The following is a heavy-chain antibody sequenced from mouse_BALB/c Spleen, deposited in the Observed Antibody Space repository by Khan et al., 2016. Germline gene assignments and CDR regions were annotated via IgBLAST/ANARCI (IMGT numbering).Heavy chain of an antibody. V-gene: IGHV14-4*02. J-gene: IGHJ4*01. CDR1: AFNIKDFY. D-gene: IGHD2-5*01. CDR2: IDPENGDA. CDR3: NPSYYSNSYSLDY. Sequence: VQLQQSGAELVTSGASVKLSCTASAFNIKDFYIHWVKQRPDQGLEWIGWIDPENGDAGYAPKFQDKATVTADSSSNTAYLQLSSLTSEDTSVYYCNPSYYSNSYSLDYWGQGTSVTVSS.